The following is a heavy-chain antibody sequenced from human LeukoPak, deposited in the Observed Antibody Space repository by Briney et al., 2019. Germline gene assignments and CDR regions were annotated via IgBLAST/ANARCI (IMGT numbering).Heavy chain of an antibody. Sequence: AGGSLRLSCAASGFTLSNYDMNWVRQAPGKGLEWVSSISTSSRYIYYKDSVRGRFTISREDAKNSLYLEMNSLRAEDTAVYYCARADCSSSTCYLRLSWFNPWGQGTLVTVSS. CDR3: ARADCSSSTCYLRLSWFNP. J-gene: IGHJ5*02. CDR2: ISTSSRYI. V-gene: IGHV3-21*01. D-gene: IGHD2-2*01. CDR1: GFTLSNYD.